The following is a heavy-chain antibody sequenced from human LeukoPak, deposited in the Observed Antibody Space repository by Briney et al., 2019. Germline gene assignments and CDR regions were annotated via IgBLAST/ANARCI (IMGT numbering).Heavy chain of an antibody. V-gene: IGHV4-34*01. CDR2: INNSGST. J-gene: IGHJ6*03. CDR3: AKTPLLKNRWLRLMTGDMDV. D-gene: IGHD5-12*01. CDR1: GGSFSGYY. Sequence: SETLSLTCAVYGGSFSGYYWSWIRQPPGKGLEWIGEINNSGSTNYNPSLKRRVTISVDTYKKKLSQKQSSVTAADTAVYYCAKTPLLKNRWLRLMTGDMDVWGKGTTVTVSS.